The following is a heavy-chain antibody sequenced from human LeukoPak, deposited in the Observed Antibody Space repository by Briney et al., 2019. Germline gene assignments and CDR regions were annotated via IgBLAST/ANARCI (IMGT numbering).Heavy chain of an antibody. D-gene: IGHD5-24*01. V-gene: IGHV3-30-3*01. CDR2: ISYDGGKN. CDR3: ARGLEMATIMSAFAI. Sequence: PGGSLRLSCAASGFTFNSYTMDWVRQAPGKGLEWVAAISYDGGKNYYADSVKGRFTIARDNSKNTLHLQMNSLRAEDTALYYCARGLEMATIMSAFAIWGQGTKVTVSS. CDR1: GFTFNSYT. J-gene: IGHJ3*02.